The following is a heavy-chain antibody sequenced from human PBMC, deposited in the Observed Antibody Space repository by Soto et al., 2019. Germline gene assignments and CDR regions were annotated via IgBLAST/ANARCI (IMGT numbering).Heavy chain of an antibody. D-gene: IGHD4-17*01. CDR2: IYYSGST. CDR1: GGSISRGGYS. CDR3: AIASSPMGEYGPVDAFDI. Sequence: PSGTLSLTCTVSGGSISRGGYSWSWIRQHPGKGLEWIGYIYYSGSTYYNPSLKSRVTISVDTSKNQFSLKLSSVTAADTAVYYCAIASSPMGEYGPVDAFDIWCPGRM. J-gene: IGHJ3*02. V-gene: IGHV4-31*03.